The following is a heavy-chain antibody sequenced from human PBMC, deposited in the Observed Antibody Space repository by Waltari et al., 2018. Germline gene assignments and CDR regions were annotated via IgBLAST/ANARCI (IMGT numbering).Heavy chain of an antibody. CDR1: GYTLTELS. V-gene: IGHV1-24*01. D-gene: IGHD2-15*01. J-gene: IGHJ4*02. CDR2: FDPEDGET. Sequence: QVQLVQAGAEVKKPGASVKVSCKVSGYTLTELSMHGLRQAPGKGLEWMGGFDPEDGETIYAQKFQGRVTMTEDTSTDTAYMELSSLRSEDTAVYYCATGDCSGGSCYALDYWGQGTLVTVSS. CDR3: ATGDCSGGSCYALDY.